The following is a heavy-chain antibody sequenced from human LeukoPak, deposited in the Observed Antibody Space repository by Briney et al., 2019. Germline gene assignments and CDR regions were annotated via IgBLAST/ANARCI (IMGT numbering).Heavy chain of an antibody. V-gene: IGHV1-18*01. Sequence: ASVKVSCKASGYTFTSNGISWVRQAPGQGLEWMGWINPYIDNTNYELQGRVTMTTDTSTTTAYMELRSLRSDDTAVYYCARVDSRSNACDYWGQGTLVTVSS. CDR3: ARVDSRSNACDY. CDR1: GYTFTSNG. J-gene: IGHJ4*02. D-gene: IGHD6-13*01. CDR2: INPYIDNT.